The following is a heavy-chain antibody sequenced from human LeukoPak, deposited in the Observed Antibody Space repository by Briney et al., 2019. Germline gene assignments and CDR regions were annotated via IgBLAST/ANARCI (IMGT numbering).Heavy chain of an antibody. Sequence: KSSETLSLTCAVYGGSFSGYYWSWIRQPPGKGLEWIGEINHRGSTNYNPSLKSRVTISVDTSKNQFSLKLSSVTAADTAVYYCASGGSGYYFDYWGQGTLVTVSS. J-gene: IGHJ4*02. V-gene: IGHV4-34*01. D-gene: IGHD3-22*01. CDR1: GGSFSGYY. CDR2: INHRGST. CDR3: ASGGSGYYFDY.